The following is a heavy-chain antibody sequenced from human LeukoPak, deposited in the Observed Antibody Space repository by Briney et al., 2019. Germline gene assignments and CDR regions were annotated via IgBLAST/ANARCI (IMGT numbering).Heavy chain of an antibody. CDR1: GFTFSDYY. D-gene: IGHD6-13*01. CDR2: ISSSGSTI. CDR3: ARDRDSSSFLRWFDP. Sequence: GGSLRPSCAASGFTFSDYYMSWIRQAPGKGLEWVSYISSSGSTIYYADSVKGRFTISRDNAKNSLYLQMNSLRAEDTAVYHCARDRDSSSFLRWFDPWGQGTLVTISS. V-gene: IGHV3-11*04. J-gene: IGHJ5*02.